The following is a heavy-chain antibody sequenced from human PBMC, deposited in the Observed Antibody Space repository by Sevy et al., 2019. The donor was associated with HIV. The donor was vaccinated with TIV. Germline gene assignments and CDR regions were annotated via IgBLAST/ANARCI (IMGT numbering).Heavy chain of an antibody. CDR1: GYSINRNTY. CDR2: VHHGGST. D-gene: IGHD3-10*01. Sequence: SETLSLTCTVSGYSINRNTYWGWIRQPPGKGLEWLGSVHHGGSTYYNPSLKSRVTISTDTSKYQFSLKLNSVTAADAAVYFCARDSSNYYDSGSHYKTNVAGSAWFDPWGQGTLVTVSS. CDR3: ARDSSNYYDSGSHYKTNVAGSAWFDP. J-gene: IGHJ5*02. V-gene: IGHV4-38-2*02.